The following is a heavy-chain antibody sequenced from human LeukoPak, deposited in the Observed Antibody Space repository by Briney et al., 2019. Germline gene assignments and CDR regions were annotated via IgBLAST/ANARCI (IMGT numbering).Heavy chain of an antibody. CDR3: AREEGDGYNSFDY. Sequence: SETLSLTCAVYDGSFSDFYWSWIRQPPGKGLEWIGEINHDGGTNYNPSLKSRVTISVDRSKNQFSLKLSSVTAADTAVYYCAREEGDGYNSFDYWGQGTLVTVSS. CDR1: DGSFSDFY. CDR2: INHDGGT. J-gene: IGHJ4*02. V-gene: IGHV4-34*01. D-gene: IGHD5-24*01.